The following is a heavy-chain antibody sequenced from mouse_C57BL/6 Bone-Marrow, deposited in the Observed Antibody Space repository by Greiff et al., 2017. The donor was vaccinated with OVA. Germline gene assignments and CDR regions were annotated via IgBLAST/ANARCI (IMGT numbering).Heavy chain of an antibody. J-gene: IGHJ4*01. D-gene: IGHD1-1*01. Sequence: QVQLQQSGPELVKPGASVKISCKASGYAFSSSWMNWVKQRPGKGLEWIGRIYPGDGDTNYNGKFKGKATLTADKSSSTAYMQLSSLTSEDSAVYFCAPLTTVYAMDYWGQGTSVTVSS. CDR1: GYAFSSSW. CDR2: IYPGDGDT. V-gene: IGHV1-82*01. CDR3: APLTTVYAMDY.